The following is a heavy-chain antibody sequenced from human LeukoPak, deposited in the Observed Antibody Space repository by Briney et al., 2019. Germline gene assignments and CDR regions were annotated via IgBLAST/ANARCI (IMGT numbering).Heavy chain of an antibody. J-gene: IGHJ6*02. Sequence: GGSLRLSCAASGFTFSNYWMSWVRQAPGKGLEWVANIKQDGSEKYYVDSVKGRFTISRDNAKNSLYLQMNSLRAEDTAVYYCAREAHYGGNQPYYYGMDVWGQGTTVTVSS. D-gene: IGHD4-23*01. CDR1: GFTFSNYW. CDR3: AREAHYGGNQPYYYGMDV. CDR2: IKQDGSEK. V-gene: IGHV3-7*01.